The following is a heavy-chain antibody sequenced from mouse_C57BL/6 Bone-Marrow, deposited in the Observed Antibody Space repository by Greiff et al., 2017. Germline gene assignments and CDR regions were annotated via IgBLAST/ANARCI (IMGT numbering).Heavy chain of an antibody. Sequence: QVQLQQSGAELVRPGASVTLSCKASGYTFTDYEMHWVKQTPVHGLEWIGAIDPETGGTAYNQKFKGKAILTADKSSSTAYMELRSLTSEYSAVYYFTRDLDSSSFDFWGKGTTLTVSS. D-gene: IGHD3-2*01. J-gene: IGHJ2*01. V-gene: IGHV1-15*01. CDR1: GYTFTDYE. CDR3: TRDLDSSSFDF. CDR2: IDPETGGT.